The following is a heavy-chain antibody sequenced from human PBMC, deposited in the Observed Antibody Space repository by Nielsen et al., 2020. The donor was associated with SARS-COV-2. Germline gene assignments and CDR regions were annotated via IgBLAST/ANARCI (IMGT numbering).Heavy chain of an antibody. CDR3: ARGRGGLAGTKTYYFDY. D-gene: IGHD1-7*01. Sequence: ASVKVSCKASGYTFTSYAMHWVRQAPGQRLEWMGWINAGNGNTKYSQKFQGRVTITRDTSASTAYMELSSLRSEDTAVYYCARGRGGLAGTKTYYFDYWGQGTLVTVSS. V-gene: IGHV1-3*01. CDR2: INAGNGNT. CDR1: GYTFTSYA. J-gene: IGHJ4*02.